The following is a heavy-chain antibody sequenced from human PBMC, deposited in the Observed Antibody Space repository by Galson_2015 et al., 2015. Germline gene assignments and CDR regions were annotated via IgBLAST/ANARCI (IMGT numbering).Heavy chain of an antibody. CDR2: TYYKSRWYN. Sequence: CAISGDSVSTNSAAWNWIRQSPSRGLEWLGRTYYKSRWYNDYAVSVRSRITINPDTSKNLFSLHLNSVTPEDTAIYYCASGGSDALDIWGQGTMVTVSS. V-gene: IGHV6-1*01. D-gene: IGHD3-3*01. J-gene: IGHJ3*02. CDR1: GDSVSTNSAA. CDR3: ASGGSDALDI.